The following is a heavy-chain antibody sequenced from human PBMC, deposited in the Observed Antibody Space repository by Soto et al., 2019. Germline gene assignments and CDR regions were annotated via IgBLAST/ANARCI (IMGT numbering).Heavy chain of an antibody. CDR1: GFTFSSYA. Sequence: PGGSLRLSCAASGFTFSSYAMHWVRQAPGKGLEWVAVISYDGSNKYYADSVKGRFTISRDNSKNTLYLQMNSLRAEDTAVYYCAVGQDYYFDYWGQGTLVTVSS. J-gene: IGHJ4*02. CDR2: ISYDGSNK. D-gene: IGHD2-15*01. V-gene: IGHV3-30-3*01. CDR3: AVGQDYYFDY.